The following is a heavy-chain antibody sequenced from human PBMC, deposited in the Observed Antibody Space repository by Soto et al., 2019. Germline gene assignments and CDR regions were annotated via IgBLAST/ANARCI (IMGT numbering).Heavy chain of an antibody. CDR3: AKMLRVPGYCSGGSCYLGAFDI. CDR2: ISGSGGST. V-gene: IGHV3-23*01. D-gene: IGHD2-15*01. J-gene: IGHJ3*02. Sequence: EVQLLESGGGLVQPGGSLRLSCAASGFTFSSYAMSWVRQAPGKGLEWVSAISGSGGSTYYADSVKGRFTISRDNSKNTLYLQMNSLRAEDTAVYYCAKMLRVPGYCSGGSCYLGAFDIWGQGTMVTVSS. CDR1: GFTFSSYA.